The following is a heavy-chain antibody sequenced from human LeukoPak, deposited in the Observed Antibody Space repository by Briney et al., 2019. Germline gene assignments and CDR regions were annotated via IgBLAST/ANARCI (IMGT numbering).Heavy chain of an antibody. J-gene: IGHJ5*02. CDR1: GFTFSSYA. CDR2: ISGSGGST. CDR3: AKVGYSSSWFYH. D-gene: IGHD6-13*01. V-gene: IGHV3-23*01. Sequence: GGSLRLSCAASGFTFSSYAMSWVRQAPGKGLEWVSVISGSGGSTYYADSVKGRFTITRYNSKNTLYLQMNSLRAEDTAVYYCAKVGYSSSWFYHWGQGTLVTVSS.